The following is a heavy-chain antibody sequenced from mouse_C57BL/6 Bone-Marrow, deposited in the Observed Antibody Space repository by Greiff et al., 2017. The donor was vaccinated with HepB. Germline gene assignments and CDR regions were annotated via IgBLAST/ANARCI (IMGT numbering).Heavy chain of an antibody. Sequence: VKLQESGPGLVQPSQSLSITCTVSGFSLTSYGVHWVRQSPGKGLEWLGVIWRGGSTDYNAAFMSRLSITKDNSKSQVFFKMNSLQTDDTAIYYCAKNGNYIAMDYWGQGTSVTVSS. CDR2: IWRGGST. CDR3: AKNGNYIAMDY. CDR1: GFSLTSYG. D-gene: IGHD2-1*01. V-gene: IGHV2-5*01. J-gene: IGHJ4*01.